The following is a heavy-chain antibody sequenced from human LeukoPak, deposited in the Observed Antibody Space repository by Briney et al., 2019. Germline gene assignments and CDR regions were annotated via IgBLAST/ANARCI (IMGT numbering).Heavy chain of an antibody. V-gene: IGHV3-23*01. D-gene: IGHD2-15*01. Sequence: GGSLRLSCAASGFTFSSYGMSWVRQAPGKGLEWVSAISGSGGSTYYADSVKGRFTISRDNSKNTLYLQMNSLRAEDTAVYYCAKERVRYCSGGSCGFAFDIWGQGTMVTVSS. J-gene: IGHJ3*02. CDR3: AKERVRYCSGGSCGFAFDI. CDR1: GFTFSSYG. CDR2: ISGSGGST.